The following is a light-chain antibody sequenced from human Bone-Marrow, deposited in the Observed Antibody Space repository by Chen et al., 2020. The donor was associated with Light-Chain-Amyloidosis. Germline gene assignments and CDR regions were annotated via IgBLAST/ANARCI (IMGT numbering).Light chain of an antibody. V-gene: IGLV3-25*03. CDR2: RDT. J-gene: IGLJ2*01. Sequence: SYELTQPPSVSVSPGQTARITCSGDDLPTKYAYWYQQKPGQAPVLGIHRDTERPSGIPGRFSGSSSGTTATLTISGVQAEDEADYHCQSANSSGTYEVIFGGGTKLTVL. CDR1: DLPTKY. CDR3: QSANSSGTYEVI.